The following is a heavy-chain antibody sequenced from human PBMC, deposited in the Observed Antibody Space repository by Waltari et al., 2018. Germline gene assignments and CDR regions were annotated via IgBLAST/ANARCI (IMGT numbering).Heavy chain of an antibody. V-gene: IGHV4-39*01. D-gene: IGHD5-18*01. Sequence: QLQLQESGPGLVKPSETLSLTCTVSGGSISSNNYYLGWIRQPPAKGLEWIGTMYYSGTTYDNPSLKSRVAISIDTSKNQFSLKLSSVTAADTALYYCARHGGYNHGYPRWFDPWGQGTLVTVSS. J-gene: IGHJ5*02. CDR1: GGSISSNNYY. CDR2: MYYSGTT. CDR3: ARHGGYNHGYPRWFDP.